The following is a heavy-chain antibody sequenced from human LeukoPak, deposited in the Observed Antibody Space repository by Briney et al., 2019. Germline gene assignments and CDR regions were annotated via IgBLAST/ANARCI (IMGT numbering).Heavy chain of an antibody. V-gene: IGHV1-18*04. J-gene: IGHJ5*02. CDR3: ARAVITMVRGVMWGGWFDP. Sequence: ASVKVSCKASENTFTYYHIHWVRQAPGQGLEWMGWISAYNGNTNYAQKLRGRVTMTTDTSTSTAYMELRSLRSDDTAVYYCARAVITMVRGVMWGGWFDPWGQGTLVTVSS. D-gene: IGHD3-10*01. CDR2: ISAYNGNT. CDR1: ENTFTYYH.